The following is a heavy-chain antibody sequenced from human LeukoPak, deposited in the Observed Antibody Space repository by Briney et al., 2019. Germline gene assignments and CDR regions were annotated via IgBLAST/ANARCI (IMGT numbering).Heavy chain of an antibody. J-gene: IGHJ3*02. CDR2: INPNSCGT. Sequence: ASVKVSCKASGYTFTGYYLHWVRQAPGQGLEWMGWINPNSCGTNYAQKFQGRGTMTRDTSISTAYMELSRLRSDDTAVYYCALLHAFDIWGQGTMVTVSS. V-gene: IGHV1-2*02. CDR1: GYTFTGYY. CDR3: ALLHAFDI. D-gene: IGHD2-15*01.